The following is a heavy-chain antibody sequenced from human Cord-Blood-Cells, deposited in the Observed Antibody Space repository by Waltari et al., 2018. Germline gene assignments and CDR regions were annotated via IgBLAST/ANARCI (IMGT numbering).Heavy chain of an antibody. Sequence: QLQLQESGPGLVKPSETLSLTCTVSGGSISTSSSYWGWIRQPPGKGLEWIGSIYYSGSTYYNPSLKSRVTISVDTSKNQFSLKLSSVTAADTAVYYCARHLQLTGDFDYWGQGTLVTVSS. J-gene: IGHJ4*02. CDR3: ARHLQLTGDFDY. CDR1: GGSISTSSSY. CDR2: IYYSGST. V-gene: IGHV4-39*01. D-gene: IGHD7-27*01.